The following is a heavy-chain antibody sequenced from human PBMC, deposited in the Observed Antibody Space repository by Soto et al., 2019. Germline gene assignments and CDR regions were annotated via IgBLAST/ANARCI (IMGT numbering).Heavy chain of an antibody. V-gene: IGHV4-39*01. J-gene: IGHJ6*02. CDR2: IYYSGST. Sequence: PSETLSLTCTVSGGSISSSSYYWGWIRQPPGKGLEWIGSIYYSGSTYYNPPLKSRVTISVDTSKNQFSLKLSSVTAADTAVYYCATAGGPYYYYYYGMDVWGQGTTVTVSS. CDR3: ATAGGPYYYYYYGMDV. D-gene: IGHD3-16*01. CDR1: GGSISSSSYY.